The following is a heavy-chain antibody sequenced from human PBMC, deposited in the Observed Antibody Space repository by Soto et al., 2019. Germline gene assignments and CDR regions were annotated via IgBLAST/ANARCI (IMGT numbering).Heavy chain of an antibody. CDR1: GGTFSSYA. J-gene: IGHJ5*02. CDR2: IIPIFGTA. D-gene: IGHD5-18*01. Sequence: QVQLVQSGAEVKKPGSSVKVSCKASGGTFSSYAISWVRQAPGQGLEWMGGIIPIFGTANYAQKFQGRVTITADESASTAYMELSSLRSEDTAVYYCASYVDTAMVRYNWFDPWGQGTLVTVSS. V-gene: IGHV1-69*12. CDR3: ASYVDTAMVRYNWFDP.